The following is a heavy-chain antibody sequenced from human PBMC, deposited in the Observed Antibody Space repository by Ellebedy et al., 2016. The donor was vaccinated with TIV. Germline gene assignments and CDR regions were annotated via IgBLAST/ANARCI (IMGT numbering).Heavy chain of an antibody. CDR3: ARPKGELLIYFQH. D-gene: IGHD1-26*01. CDR2: ISSSSSYI. Sequence: GGSLRLXXAASGFTFSSYSMNWVRQAPGKGLEWVSSISSSSSYIYYADSVKGRFTISRDNAKNSLYLQMNSLRAEDTAVYYCARPKGELLIYFQHWGQGTLVTVSS. J-gene: IGHJ1*01. V-gene: IGHV3-21*01. CDR1: GFTFSSYS.